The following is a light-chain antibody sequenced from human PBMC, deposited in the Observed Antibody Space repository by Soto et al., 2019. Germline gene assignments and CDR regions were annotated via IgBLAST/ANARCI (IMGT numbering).Light chain of an antibody. J-gene: IGLJ1*01. CDR3: CSYVGATTYV. CDR1: SSTVGGFNV. CDR2: EGI. V-gene: IGLV2-23*01. Sequence: QSALTQPASVSGSPGQSLTISCTGTSSTVGGFNVVSWYQQHPGKAPKVIIYEGIKRPSGVSNRFSGSNSGSTASLTISGLQAEDEADYYCCSYVGATTYVFGTGTKVTVL.